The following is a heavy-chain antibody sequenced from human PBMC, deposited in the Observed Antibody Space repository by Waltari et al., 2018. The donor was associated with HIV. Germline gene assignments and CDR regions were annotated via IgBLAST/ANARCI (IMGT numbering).Heavy chain of an antibody. D-gene: IGHD2-8*01. CDR1: GFAFSSYG. Sequence: QVQLVESGGGVVQPGGSLRLSCAASGFAFSSYGIHWVRQAPGKGLEWVAFIRYDGSDKYYADSVKGRFTISRDNSKDTLYLQMNSLRPEDTAMYYCAGPLHDHNAWDIWGQGTMVTVSS. CDR2: IRYDGSDK. J-gene: IGHJ3*02. V-gene: IGHV3-30*02. CDR3: AGPLHDHNAWDI.